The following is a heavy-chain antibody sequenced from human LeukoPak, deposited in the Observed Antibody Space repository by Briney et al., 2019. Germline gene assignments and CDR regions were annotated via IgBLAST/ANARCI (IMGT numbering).Heavy chain of an antibody. J-gene: IGHJ3*02. CDR3: AREALTMIVVDHIHAFDI. V-gene: IGHV3-48*01. CDR2: ISSSSSTI. CDR1: GFTFISYG. Sequence: GGSLRLSCAASGFTFISYGMHWVRQAPGKGLEWVSYISSSSSTIYYADSVKGRFTISRDNAKNSLYLQMNSLRAEDTAVYYCAREALTMIVVDHIHAFDIWGQGTMVTVSS. D-gene: IGHD3-22*01.